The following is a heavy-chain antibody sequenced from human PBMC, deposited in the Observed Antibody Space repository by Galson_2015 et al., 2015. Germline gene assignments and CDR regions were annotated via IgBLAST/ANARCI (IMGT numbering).Heavy chain of an antibody. V-gene: IGHV4-59*01. Sequence: SETLSLTCTVSGGSISSYYWSWIRQPPGKGLEWIGYIYYSGSTNYNPSLKSRVTISVDTSKNQFFLKLSSVTAADTAVYYCASSYYDILPDAFDIWGQGTMVTVSS. CDR3: ASSYYDILPDAFDI. CDR2: IYYSGST. D-gene: IGHD3-9*01. J-gene: IGHJ3*02. CDR1: GGSISSYY.